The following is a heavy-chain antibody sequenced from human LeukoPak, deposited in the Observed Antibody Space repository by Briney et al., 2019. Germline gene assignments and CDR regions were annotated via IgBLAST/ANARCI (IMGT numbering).Heavy chain of an antibody. V-gene: IGHV3-74*01. CDR2: INPDGSIT. CDR1: GFTITDYW. J-gene: IGHJ4*02. CDR3: VVVAGLG. Sequence: PGGSLRLSCAASGFTITDYWMHWVRQAPGKGLVWVSNINPDGSITNYADSVKGRFTISRDNAKSTLYLQMNSLRVEDTAVYYCVVVAGLGGGQGTLVTVSS. D-gene: IGHD6-19*01.